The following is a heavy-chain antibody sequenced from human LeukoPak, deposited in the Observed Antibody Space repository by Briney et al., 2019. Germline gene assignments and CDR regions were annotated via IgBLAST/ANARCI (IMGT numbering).Heavy chain of an antibody. CDR2: ISGSGGST. Sequence: GGSLRLSCAASGFTFSSYAMSWVRQAPGKGLEWVSAISGSGGSTCYADSVKGRFTISRDNSKNTLYLQMNSLRAEDTAVYYCAKIVRGLMDYMDVWGKGTMVTVSS. CDR3: AKIVRGLMDYMDV. D-gene: IGHD2-15*01. V-gene: IGHV3-23*01. CDR1: GFTFSSYA. J-gene: IGHJ6*03.